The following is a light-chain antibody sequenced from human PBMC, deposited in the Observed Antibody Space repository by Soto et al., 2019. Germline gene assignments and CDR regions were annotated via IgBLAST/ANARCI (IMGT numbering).Light chain of an antibody. CDR3: QQYYSTPLT. J-gene: IGKJ1*01. CDR1: QSVLYSSNNKNY. V-gene: IGKV4-1*01. Sequence: DIVMTQSPDSLAAPLGERATINCKSSQSVLYSSNNKNYLAWYQQKPGQPPKLLIYWASTRESGVPDRFSGSGSGTDFTLTISSLQAEDVAVYYCQQYYSTPLTFGQGTKVEIK. CDR2: WAS.